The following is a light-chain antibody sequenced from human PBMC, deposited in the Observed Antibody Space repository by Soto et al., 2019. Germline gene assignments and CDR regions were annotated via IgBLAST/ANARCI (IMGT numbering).Light chain of an antibody. V-gene: IGKV3-20*01. CDR3: QQYGSSPLIT. CDR2: GAS. J-gene: IGKJ5*01. CDR1: QSVSSSY. Sequence: EIVFTQSPGTLSLSPGERSTLSCRAIQSVSSSYLAWYQQKPGQAPRLLIYGASSRATGIPDRFSGSGSGTDFTLTISRLEPEDFAVYYCQQYGSSPLITFGQGTRLEIK.